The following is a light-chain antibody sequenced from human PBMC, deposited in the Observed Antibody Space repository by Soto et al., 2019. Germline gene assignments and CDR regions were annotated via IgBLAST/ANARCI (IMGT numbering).Light chain of an antibody. CDR3: PPYDSYPDA. J-gene: IGKJ2*01. Sequence: DIQMTQSPSTLSASVGDRVTITCRASQSISSWLAWYQQKPGKAPKLLIYDASSLESGVPSRFSGSGSGTAFDLPIGRLPPDEFATSPCPPYDSYPDAFGQGTKLELK. V-gene: IGKV1-5*01. CDR2: DAS. CDR1: QSISSW.